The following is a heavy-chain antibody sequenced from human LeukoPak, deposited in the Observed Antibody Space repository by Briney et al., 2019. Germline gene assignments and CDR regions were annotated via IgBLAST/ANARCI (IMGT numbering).Heavy chain of an antibody. Sequence: GGSLRLSCAASGFTFTDYWMHWVRQVPGKGLVWVSRITFDGSIITYADSVKGRFTISRDNAKKTLYLQMNSLRAEDTALYYCSKATPPRDGSNPDYWGQGTLVTVSS. CDR3: SKATPPRDGSNPDY. D-gene: IGHD4-4*01. V-gene: IGHV3-74*03. J-gene: IGHJ4*02. CDR1: GFTFTDYW. CDR2: ITFDGSII.